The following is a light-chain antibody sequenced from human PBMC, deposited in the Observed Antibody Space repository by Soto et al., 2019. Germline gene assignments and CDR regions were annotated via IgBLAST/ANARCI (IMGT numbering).Light chain of an antibody. Sequence: AIQMSQSPSSLSESVGDRVTITCRASQGIRTDLGWFQQKPGKAPKVLIYAASNLQTGVPSRFSGSGSGTDFTLTISSLQPEDFATYYCLQDHNYPWTFGQGTKVEIK. CDR3: LQDHNYPWT. CDR2: AAS. CDR1: QGIRTD. V-gene: IGKV1-6*01. J-gene: IGKJ1*01.